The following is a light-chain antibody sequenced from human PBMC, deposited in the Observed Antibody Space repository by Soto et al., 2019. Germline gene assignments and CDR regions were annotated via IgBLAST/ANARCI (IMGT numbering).Light chain of an antibody. Sequence: DIVMTQSPDSLTLSLGESATINCKSSQSVFSRFRNKNYLGWFQQKPGQTPRLLIYWASTRESGVSDRFSGSGYGTDLTLTIDSLQAEDVAVYYCQQYYTTPPRPFGKGTKVEV. CDR3: QQYYTTPPRP. CDR2: WAS. V-gene: IGKV4-1*01. CDR1: QSVFSRFRNKNY. J-gene: IGKJ1*01.